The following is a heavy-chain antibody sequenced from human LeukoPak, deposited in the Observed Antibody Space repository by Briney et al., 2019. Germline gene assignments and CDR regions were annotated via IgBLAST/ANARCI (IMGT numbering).Heavy chain of an antibody. J-gene: IGHJ4*02. CDR3: AREATWGQWYFDH. CDR1: GFSFSNHG. CDR2: IARDGGAK. Sequence: GGSLRLSCVASGFSFSNHGMHWVRQAPGKGLAWVSVIARDGGAKFYADSVKGRFTLSRDNSKNMFFLQMNFLTVEDTAIYYCAREATWGQWYFDHWGQGTPVTVSS. V-gene: IGHV3-30*03. D-gene: IGHD6-19*01.